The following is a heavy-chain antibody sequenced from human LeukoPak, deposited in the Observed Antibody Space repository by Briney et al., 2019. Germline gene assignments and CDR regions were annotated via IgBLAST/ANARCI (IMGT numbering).Heavy chain of an antibody. V-gene: IGHV1-24*01. CDR1: GYTLTELS. CDR3: ATASEWELSFYAFDI. Sequence: GASVKVSCKVSGYTLTELSMHWVRQAPGKGLEWMGGFDPEDGETIYAQKFQGRVTMTEDTSTDTTYMELSSLRSEDTAVYYCATASEWELSFYAFDIWGQGTMVTVSS. CDR2: FDPEDGET. D-gene: IGHD1-26*01. J-gene: IGHJ3*02.